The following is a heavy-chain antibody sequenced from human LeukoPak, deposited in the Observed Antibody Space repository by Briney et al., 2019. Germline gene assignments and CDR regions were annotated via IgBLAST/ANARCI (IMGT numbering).Heavy chain of an antibody. Sequence: PGGSLRLSCEASGFLFRSNGMHWVRQAPGKGLEWVSTISGSGGITYYADSVKGRFTISRDNSKNTLYLQMNSLRVEDTAVYYCAKHLRQQDRNDAFDIWGKGTMVTVSS. CDR1: GFLFRSNG. D-gene: IGHD6-13*01. J-gene: IGHJ3*02. CDR2: ISGSGGIT. CDR3: AKHLRQQDRNDAFDI. V-gene: IGHV3-23*01.